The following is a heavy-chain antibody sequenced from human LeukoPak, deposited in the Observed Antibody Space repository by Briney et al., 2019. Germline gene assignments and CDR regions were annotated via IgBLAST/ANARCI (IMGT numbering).Heavy chain of an antibody. D-gene: IGHD1-26*01. CDR3: ARSLGGATIDY. V-gene: IGHV4-61*01. J-gene: IGHJ4*02. CDR1: GGPVSSGSYY. CDR2: IYYSGST. Sequence: SETLSHTCRVSGGPVSSGSYYWSWIRQPRGKGLEWIGYIYYSGSTNYHPSLKSRVTISVDTCKNQFSLKLSSVTAADTAVYYCARSLGGATIDYWGQGTLVTVSS.